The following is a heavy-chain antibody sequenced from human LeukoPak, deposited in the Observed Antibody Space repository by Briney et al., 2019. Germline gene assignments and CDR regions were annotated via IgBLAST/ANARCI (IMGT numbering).Heavy chain of an antibody. J-gene: IGHJ4*02. CDR1: GFTFSSYA. CDR3: ARVPYDSSGYDY. D-gene: IGHD3-22*01. V-gene: IGHV3-30*04. Sequence: GGSLRLSCAASGFTFSSYAIHWVRQAPGKGLEWVAVISYDGSNKYYADSVKGRFTISRDNSKNTLYLQMNSLRAEDTAVYYCARVPYDSSGYDYWGQGTLVTVSS. CDR2: ISYDGSNK.